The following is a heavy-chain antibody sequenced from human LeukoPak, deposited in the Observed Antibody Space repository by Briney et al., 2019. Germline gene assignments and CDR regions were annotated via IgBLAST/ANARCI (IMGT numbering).Heavy chain of an antibody. J-gene: IGHJ5*02. CDR3: ARGPHGIAVAGKGNWFDP. D-gene: IGHD6-19*01. V-gene: IGHV1-69*13. CDR1: GGTFSSYA. Sequence: GASVKVSCKASGGTFSSYAISWVRQAPGQGPEWMGGLIPILGTANYAQKFQGRVTITADDSTSTAYMELSSLTFEDTAVDDYARGPHGIAVAGKGNWFDPWGQGTLVTVSS. CDR2: LIPILGTA.